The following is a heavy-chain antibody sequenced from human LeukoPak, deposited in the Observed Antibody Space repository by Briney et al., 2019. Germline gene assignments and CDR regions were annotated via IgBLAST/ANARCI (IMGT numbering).Heavy chain of an antibody. CDR2: IYYSGST. Sequence: SETLSLTCTVSGGSISSSSYYWGWLRQPPGRGLEGLGSIYYSGSTYYNPSLKSGVTISVDTSKKQCSLKLSSVPAADTAVYYCARQRYFHYFDYWGQGTLVTVSS. CDR1: GGSISSSSYY. J-gene: IGHJ4*02. D-gene: IGHD3-9*01. V-gene: IGHV4-39*01. CDR3: ARQRYFHYFDY.